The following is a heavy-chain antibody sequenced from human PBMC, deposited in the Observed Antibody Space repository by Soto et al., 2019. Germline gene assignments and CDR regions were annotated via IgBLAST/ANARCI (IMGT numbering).Heavy chain of an antibody. V-gene: IGHV1-2*04. Sequence: QVQLVQSGAEVKKPGASVKVSCKASGYKFTDYYIHWVRQAPGQGLEWMGWINPKRGDAVYAQKFQGWVTMTRDTATTTAYMEVNRLNSDDTAIYYCARDPGIPGRYWYFDLWGRGTLVTVSS. CDR3: ARDPGIPGRYWYFDL. J-gene: IGHJ2*01. CDR2: INPKRGDA. CDR1: GYKFTDYY.